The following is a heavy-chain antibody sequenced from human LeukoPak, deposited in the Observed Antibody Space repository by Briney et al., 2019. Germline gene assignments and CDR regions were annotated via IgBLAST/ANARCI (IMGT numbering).Heavy chain of an antibody. J-gene: IGHJ1*01. CDR2: ISAYNGNT. V-gene: IGHV1-18*04. D-gene: IGHD2-15*01. CDR1: GYTFTSYG. CDR3: AREGYCSGGSCYSAQYFQH. Sequence: ASVKVSCKPSGYTFTSYGISWVRQAPGQGLEWMGWISAYNGNTNYAQKLQGRVTITTDTFTSTAYIELRSLRSDDTAVYYRAREGYCSGGSCYSAQYFQHGDQGTRVTVPS.